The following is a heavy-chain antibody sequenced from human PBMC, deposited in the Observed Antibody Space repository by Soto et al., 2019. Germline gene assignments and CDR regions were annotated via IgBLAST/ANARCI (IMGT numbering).Heavy chain of an antibody. CDR3: ASSDDENYDILTGYPYYYMDV. V-gene: IGHV3-7*01. CDR2: IKQDGSEK. D-gene: IGHD3-9*01. Sequence: GGSLRLSCAASGFTFSSYWMSWVRQAPGKGLEWVANIKQDGSEKYYVDSVKGRFTISRDNAKNSLYLQMNSLRAEDTAVYYCASSDDENYDILTGYPYYYMDVWGKGTTVTVSS. CDR1: GFTFSSYW. J-gene: IGHJ6*03.